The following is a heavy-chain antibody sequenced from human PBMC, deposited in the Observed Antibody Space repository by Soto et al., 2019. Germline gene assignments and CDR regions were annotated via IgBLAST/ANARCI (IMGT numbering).Heavy chain of an antibody. D-gene: IGHD3-16*01. CDR2: IYYSGIT. Sequence: PAETLSLTWTVSGDSISSAGYYWIWIRQPPGKVLDWIGNIYYSGITYYNPSLKSRVTISVDTSKNQFSLKMSSVTAAATAVYYCARGGGSVRVYNWFDPWGQGTLVTVSS. CDR1: GDSISSAGYY. V-gene: IGHV4-30-4*01. CDR3: ARGGGSVRVYNWFDP. J-gene: IGHJ5*02.